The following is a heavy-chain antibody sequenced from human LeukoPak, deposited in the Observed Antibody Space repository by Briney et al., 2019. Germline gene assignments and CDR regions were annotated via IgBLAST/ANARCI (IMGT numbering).Heavy chain of an antibody. V-gene: IGHV3-23*01. CDR3: AKSGHSTSSWFDP. CDR2: VTGSSGGT. D-gene: IGHD6-6*01. Sequence: GGSLRLSCAASGFIFSSYAMTWVRQAPGKGLEWVSAVTGSSGGTYYTDSVKGRFTISRDDSKSTLYLQMNSLRVEDTAVYYCAKSGHSTSSWFDPWGQGTLVIVSS. CDR1: GFIFSSYA. J-gene: IGHJ5*02.